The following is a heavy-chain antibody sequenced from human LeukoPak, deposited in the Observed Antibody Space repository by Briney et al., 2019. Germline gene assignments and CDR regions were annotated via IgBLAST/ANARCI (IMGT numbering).Heavy chain of an antibody. CDR3: VKAVLAGTRDYFDF. Sequence: GGSLRLSCAASGFTFSGSAMHWVRQAPGKGLEYVSGINTNGDNTYYTDSVKGRFTISRDNSKDTLYLQMSSLRTEDTGVYYCVKAVLAGTRDYFDFWGQGTLVAVSS. CDR1: GFTFSGSA. CDR2: INTNGDNT. V-gene: IGHV3-64D*09. J-gene: IGHJ4*02. D-gene: IGHD6-13*01.